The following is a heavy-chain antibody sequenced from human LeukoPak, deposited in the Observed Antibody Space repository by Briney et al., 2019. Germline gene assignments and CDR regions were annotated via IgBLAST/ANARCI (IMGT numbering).Heavy chain of an antibody. J-gene: IGHJ5*01. V-gene: IGHV3-15*01. Sequence: SGGSLRLSCAASGFTLSNAWMRWVRQAPGKGLEWVGCIRSKTDGGTTDYAAPVKGRFTISRDDSKNTLYLQMSSLKTEDTAVYYCTKSLDCSRTTCDSWGQGTLVTVSS. D-gene: IGHD2-2*01. CDR3: TKSLDCSRTTCDS. CDR2: IRSKTDGGTT. CDR1: GFTLSNAW.